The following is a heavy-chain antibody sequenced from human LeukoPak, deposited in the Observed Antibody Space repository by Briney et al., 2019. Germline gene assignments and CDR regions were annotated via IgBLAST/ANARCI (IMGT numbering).Heavy chain of an antibody. CDR3: RVTTNVSNYIDV. CDR2: TYHSGSP. Sequence: SETQSLTCTVSGASVSSRGYYWRWVRQTPKKGLEWIGYTYHSGSPFHNPSLKGRATISLDSSRNQVSLKVTSVTAADTAVYFCRVTTNVSNYIDVWGKGTTVIASS. D-gene: IGHD2/OR15-2a*01. CDR1: GASVSSRGYY. V-gene: IGHV4-30-2*01. J-gene: IGHJ6*03.